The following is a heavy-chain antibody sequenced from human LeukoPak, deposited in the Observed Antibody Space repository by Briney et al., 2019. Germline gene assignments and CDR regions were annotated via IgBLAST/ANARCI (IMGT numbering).Heavy chain of an antibody. CDR1: GYTFTSHG. CDR3: AREGSYYDSSGYYYFGWFDP. D-gene: IGHD3-22*01. Sequence: ASVKVSCKASGYTFTSHGISWVRQAPGQGLEWMGWISAYNGNTNYAQKLQGRVTMTTDTSTSTAYMELRSLRSDDTAVYYCAREGSYYDSSGYYYFGWFDPWGQGTLVTVSS. J-gene: IGHJ5*02. CDR2: ISAYNGNT. V-gene: IGHV1-18*01.